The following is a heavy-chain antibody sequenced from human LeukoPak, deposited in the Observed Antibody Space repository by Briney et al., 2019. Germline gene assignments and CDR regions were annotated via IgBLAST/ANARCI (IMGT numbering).Heavy chain of an antibody. J-gene: IGHJ6*03. CDR3: ARDPDTSMISHYYMDV. V-gene: IGHV1-2*02. Sequence: GASVKVSCKASGYTFTGYYIHWVRQAPGQGLEWMGWINPYSGGRNYAQKFQGRVTMTRDTSISTAYMELSRLRSDDTAVYYCARDPDTSMISHYYMDVWGKGTTVTVSS. CDR2: INPYSGGR. D-gene: IGHD3/OR15-3a*01. CDR1: GYTFTGYY.